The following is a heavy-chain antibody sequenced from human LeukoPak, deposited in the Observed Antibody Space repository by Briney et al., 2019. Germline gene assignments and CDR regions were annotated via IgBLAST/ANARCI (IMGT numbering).Heavy chain of an antibody. CDR1: GFTFSDYY. V-gene: IGHV3-11*04. CDR2: IRSSGSTI. D-gene: IGHD2/OR15-2a*01. CDR3: ARDGNSTGEYFQD. J-gene: IGHJ1*01. Sequence: GSLSLSCAASGFTFSDYYMSWIRQAPGKGLEWVSYIRSSGSTIYYADSVKGSFTISRDTTKNSLHLRMNSMGAEDAAFYYCARDGNSTGEYFQDWGQGTLVTVSS.